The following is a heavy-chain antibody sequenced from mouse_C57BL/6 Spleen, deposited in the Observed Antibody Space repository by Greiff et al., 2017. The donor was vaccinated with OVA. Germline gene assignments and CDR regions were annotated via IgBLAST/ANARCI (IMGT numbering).Heavy chain of an antibody. CDR3: ARDGNYPYYAMDY. V-gene: IGHV1-81*01. D-gene: IGHD2-1*01. Sequence: QVQLKESGAELARPGASVKLSCKASGYTFTSYGISWVKQRTGQGLEWIGEIYPRSGNTYYNEKFKGKATLTADKSSSTAYMELRSLTSEDSAVYFCARDGNYPYYAMDYWGQGTSVTVSS. J-gene: IGHJ4*01. CDR1: GYTFTSYG. CDR2: IYPRSGNT.